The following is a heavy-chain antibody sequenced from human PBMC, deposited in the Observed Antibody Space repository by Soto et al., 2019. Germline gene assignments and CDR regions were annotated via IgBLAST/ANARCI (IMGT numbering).Heavy chain of an antibody. CDR3: AKHRGQWQQLVWFDP. J-gene: IGHJ5*02. CDR1: GFTFSSYG. CDR2: ISYDGSNK. Sequence: QVQLVESGGGVVRPGGSLRLSCAASGFTFSSYGMHWVRQAPGKGLEWVAVISYDGSNKYYAGSVKGRFTISRDNSKNTLYLQMNSLRAEDTAVYYCAKHRGQWQQLVWFDPWGQGTLVTVSS. V-gene: IGHV3-30*18. D-gene: IGHD6-13*01.